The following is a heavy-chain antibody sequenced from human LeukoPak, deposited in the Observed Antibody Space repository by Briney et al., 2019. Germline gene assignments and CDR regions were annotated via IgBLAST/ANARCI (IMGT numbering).Heavy chain of an antibody. D-gene: IGHD3-10*01. Sequence: GGSLRLSCAASGFMFSSNWMSWVRLAPGKGLEWVSIISLDGSTEFYADSVKGRFTISRDTASNTMHLEMNNLRIEDTAVYYCMRDYMGWFDPWGQGSLVTVSS. J-gene: IGHJ5*02. CDR2: ISLDGSTE. CDR1: GFMFSSNW. V-gene: IGHV3-30-3*01. CDR3: MRDYMGWFDP.